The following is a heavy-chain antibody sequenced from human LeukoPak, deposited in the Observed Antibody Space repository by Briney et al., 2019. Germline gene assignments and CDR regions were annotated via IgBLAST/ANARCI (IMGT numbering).Heavy chain of an antibody. V-gene: IGHV1-18*01. CDR1: GYTFTSYG. Sequence: ASVKVSCKTSGYTFTSYGISWVRQAPGQGLEWMGWISGYNGNTNYAQKFQDRVTMTTDTFTTTVYMELTGLRSDDTAVYYCARDNSSSTRENWGQGTLVTVSS. D-gene: IGHD6-6*01. J-gene: IGHJ1*01. CDR2: ISGYNGNT. CDR3: ARDNSSSTREN.